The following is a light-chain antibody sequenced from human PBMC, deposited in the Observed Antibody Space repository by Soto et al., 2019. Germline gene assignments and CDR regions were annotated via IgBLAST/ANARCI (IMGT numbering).Light chain of an antibody. J-gene: IGKJ2*01. CDR2: DAS. V-gene: IGKV1-5*01. CDR3: QQYNSYQGT. CDR1: QSISSW. Sequence: DIQMTQSPSPLSASVGDRVTITCRASQSISSWLAWYQQKPGKAPKLLIYDASSLESGVPSRFSGSGSGTEFTLTISSLQPDDFATYYCQQYNSYQGTFGQGTKLEIK.